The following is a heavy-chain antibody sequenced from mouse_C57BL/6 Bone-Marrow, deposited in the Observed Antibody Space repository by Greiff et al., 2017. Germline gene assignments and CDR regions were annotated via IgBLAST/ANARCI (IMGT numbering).Heavy chain of an antibody. J-gene: IGHJ2*01. V-gene: IGHV1-85*01. CDR3: EREDYYGSGGYFDY. CDR1: GYPFTSYD. D-gene: IGHD1-1*01. CDR2: IYPRDGST. Sequence: QVQLQQSGPELVKPGASVKLSCKASGYPFTSYDINWVKQRPGQGLEWIGWIYPRDGSTKYNQKFKGKAPLTVDPSSSTAYMELHSLTSEDTAVYFCEREDYYGSGGYFDYWGQGTTLTVSS.